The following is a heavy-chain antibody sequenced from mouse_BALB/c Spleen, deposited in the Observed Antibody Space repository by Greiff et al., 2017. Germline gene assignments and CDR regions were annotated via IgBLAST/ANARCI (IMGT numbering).Heavy chain of an antibody. Sequence: EVKLVESGGGLVKPGGSLKLSCAASGFTFSDYYMYWVRQTPEKRLEWVATISDGGSYTYSPDSVKGRFTISRDNAKNNLYLQMSSLKSEDTAMYYCARVDYYGSSYVAMDYWGQGTSVTVSS. D-gene: IGHD1-1*01. V-gene: IGHV5-4*02. CDR1: GFTFSDYY. CDR3: ARVDYYGSSYVAMDY. CDR2: ISDGGSYT. J-gene: IGHJ4*01.